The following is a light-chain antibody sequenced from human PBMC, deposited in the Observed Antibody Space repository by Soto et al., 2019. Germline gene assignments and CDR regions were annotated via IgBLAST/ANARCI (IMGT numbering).Light chain of an antibody. Sequence: QSALTQPPSASGSPGQSVTISCTGTSSDVGTYNYVSWYQQHPGKVPKLMIYEVSKRPSGVPDRFSGSKSGNTASLTVSGLQAEDEADYYCSSYAGINNLGLFGGGTKLTVL. J-gene: IGLJ2*01. CDR3: SSYAGINNLGL. V-gene: IGLV2-8*01. CDR2: EVS. CDR1: SSDVGTYNY.